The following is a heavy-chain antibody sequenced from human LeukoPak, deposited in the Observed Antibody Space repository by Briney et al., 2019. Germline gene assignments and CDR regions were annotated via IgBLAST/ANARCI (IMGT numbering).Heavy chain of an antibody. Sequence: GPSLRLSCAAPGFTFSSNGVQSVRRPPGKGLEWEAVISYDGSNKYYADSVKGRFTISRDNSKNTLYLQMNSLRAEDTAVYYCARDGGFDYWGQGTLVTVSS. CDR2: ISYDGSNK. CDR3: ARDGGFDY. V-gene: IGHV3-30-3*01. CDR1: GFTFSSNG. D-gene: IGHD3-3*01. J-gene: IGHJ4*02.